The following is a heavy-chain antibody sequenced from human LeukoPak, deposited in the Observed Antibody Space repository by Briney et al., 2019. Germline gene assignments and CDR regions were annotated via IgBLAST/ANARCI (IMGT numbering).Heavy chain of an antibody. CDR3: ARVAAGGSLFDY. CDR1: GGSISSYY. V-gene: IGHV4-59*01. D-gene: IGHD6-13*01. Sequence: SETLSLTCTDSGGSISSYYWSWIRQSPGKGLEWIGYMYYSGRTGYNPSLQSRVTISVDTAKKQLSLKLSSVTAADTAVYYCARVAAGGSLFDYWGQGTLVTVSS. J-gene: IGHJ4*02. CDR2: MYYSGRT.